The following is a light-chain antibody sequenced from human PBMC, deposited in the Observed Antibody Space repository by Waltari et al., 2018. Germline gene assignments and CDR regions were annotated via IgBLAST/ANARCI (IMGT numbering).Light chain of an antibody. V-gene: IGKV4-1*01. J-gene: IGKJ4*01. CDR1: QSVLYSSNNKNY. CDR2: WAS. CDR3: QQYYSTPLT. Sequence: DFVMTQSPDSLAVSLVERATINCKSSQSVLYSSNNKNYLAWYQQKPGQPPKLLIYWASARESGVPDRFSGSGSGTDFTLTISSLQAEDVAVYYCQQYYSTPLTFGGGTKVEIK.